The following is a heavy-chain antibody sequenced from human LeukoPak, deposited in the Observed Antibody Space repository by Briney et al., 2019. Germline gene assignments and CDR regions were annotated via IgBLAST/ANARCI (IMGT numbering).Heavy chain of an antibody. V-gene: IGHV4-34*01. J-gene: IGHJ4*02. CDR3: ARGDGSGFYFDY. CDR2: INHSGST. D-gene: IGHD3-10*01. CDR1: GGSFSVYY. Sequence: SETLSLTCAVYGGSFSVYYWSWIRQPPGKGLEWIGEINHSGSTNYNPSLKSRVTISVDTSKNQFSLKLSSVTAADTAVYYCARGDGSGFYFDYWGQGTLVTVSS.